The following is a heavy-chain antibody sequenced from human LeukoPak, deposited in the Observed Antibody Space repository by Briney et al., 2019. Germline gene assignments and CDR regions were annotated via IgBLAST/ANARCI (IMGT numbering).Heavy chain of an antibody. CDR3: ARAGGYTYGYPLDY. CDR1: GFSFSSYA. CDR2: ILYDGSNK. J-gene: IGHJ4*02. V-gene: IGHV3-30*04. D-gene: IGHD5-18*01. Sequence: GGSLRLSCAVSGFSFSSYAIHWVRRAPGKGLEWVALILYDGSNKYYADSVKGRFTISRDNSKNSLFLQMNSLRAEDTAVYYCARAGGYTYGYPLDYWGQGTLVTVSS.